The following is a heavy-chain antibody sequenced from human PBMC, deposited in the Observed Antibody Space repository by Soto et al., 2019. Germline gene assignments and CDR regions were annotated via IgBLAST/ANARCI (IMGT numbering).Heavy chain of an antibody. CDR1: GDSISSYY. CDR2: TYYNGRT. Sequence: SETLSLTCSVSGDSISSYYWSWFRQPPGKGLEWIGNTYYNGRTNYNPSLKSRASISVDRSEDQFSLKLTSVTAADTAVYYCAGDRNSNIWAFYWGQGALVTVS. V-gene: IGHV4-59*01. CDR3: AGDRNSNIWAFY. D-gene: IGHD6-13*01. J-gene: IGHJ4*02.